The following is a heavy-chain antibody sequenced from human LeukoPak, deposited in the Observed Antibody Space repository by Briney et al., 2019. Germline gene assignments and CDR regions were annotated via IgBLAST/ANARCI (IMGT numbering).Heavy chain of an antibody. CDR1: GFTFSSYG. Sequence: GGSLRLSCAASGFTFSSYGMHWVRQAPGKGLEWVAVISYDGSNKYYADSVKGRFTISRDNSKNTLYLQMNSLRAEDTAVYYCGTDYSSPSGRADYWGQGTLVTVSS. CDR3: GTDYSSPSGRADY. D-gene: IGHD6-6*01. J-gene: IGHJ4*02. CDR2: ISYDGSNK. V-gene: IGHV3-30*03.